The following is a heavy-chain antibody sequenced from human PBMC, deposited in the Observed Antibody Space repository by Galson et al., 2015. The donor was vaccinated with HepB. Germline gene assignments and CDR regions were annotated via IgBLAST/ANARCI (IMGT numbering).Heavy chain of an antibody. V-gene: IGHV3-11*01. CDR1: GFTFSDYY. J-gene: IGHJ6*02. D-gene: IGHD6-6*01. CDR3: AREVNSSSRDLKPYYYYGMDV. CDR2: ISSSGSTI. Sequence: SLRLSCAASGFTFSDYYMSWIRQAPGKGLEWVSYISSSGSTIYYADSVKGRFTISRDNAKNSLYLQMNSLRAEDTAVYYCAREVNSSSRDLKPYYYYGMDVWGQGTTVTVSS.